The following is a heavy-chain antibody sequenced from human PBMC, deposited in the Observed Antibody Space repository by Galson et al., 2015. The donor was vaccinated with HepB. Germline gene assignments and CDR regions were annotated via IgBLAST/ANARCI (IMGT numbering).Heavy chain of an antibody. D-gene: IGHD5-18*01. Sequence: SLRLSCAASGFTFSSYAMHWVRQAPGKGLEWVAVISYDGRNNSYADSVKGRFTISRDNSKNTLYLQMNSLRAEDTAVYYCARGRLDTAMVPLNYYYYYGMDVWGQGTTVTVSS. J-gene: IGHJ6*02. CDR2: ISYDGRNN. V-gene: IGHV3-30*04. CDR1: GFTFSSYA. CDR3: ARGRLDTAMVPLNYYYYYGMDV.